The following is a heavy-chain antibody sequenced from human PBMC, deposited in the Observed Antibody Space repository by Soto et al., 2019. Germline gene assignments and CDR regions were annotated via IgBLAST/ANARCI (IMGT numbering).Heavy chain of an antibody. D-gene: IGHD6-19*01. V-gene: IGHV3-53*01. CDR1: GFTVSSNY. CDR3: AREGRGSDYYYGMDV. J-gene: IGHJ6*02. Sequence: SLRLSCAASGFTVSSNYMSWVRQAPGKGLEWVSVIYSGGSTYYADSVKGRFTISRDNSKNTLYLQMNSLRAEDTAVYYCAREGRGSDYYYGMDVWGQGTTVTVSS. CDR2: IYSGGST.